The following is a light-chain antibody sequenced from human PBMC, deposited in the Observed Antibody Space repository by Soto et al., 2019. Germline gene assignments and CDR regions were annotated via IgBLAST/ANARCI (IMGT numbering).Light chain of an antibody. J-gene: IGLJ1*01. CDR3: QVWDSRRDRYD. Sequence: SYELTQPPSVSVAPGQTAWITCGGDNNIRRYSVHWYQQRPGQAPVLVVYDDTDRPSGIPERFSGSKSGNTATLTIIRVEAGDEADYYCQVWDSRRDRYDFGTGTKLTVL. CDR2: DDT. V-gene: IGLV3-21*02. CDR1: NIRRYS.